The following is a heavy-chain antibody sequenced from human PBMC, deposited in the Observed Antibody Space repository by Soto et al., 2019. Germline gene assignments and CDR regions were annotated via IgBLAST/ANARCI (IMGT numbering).Heavy chain of an antibody. J-gene: IGHJ5*02. D-gene: IGHD5-12*01. CDR1: GGSISSGGYS. CDR2: IYHSGST. V-gene: IGHV4-30-2*01. Sequence: QLQLQESGSGLVKPSQTLSLTCAVSGGSISSGGYSWGWIRQPPGKGLEWIGYIYHSGSTYYNPSLKSRVTISVDRSKNQFSLKLSSVTAEDTAVYYCARASGLRGWFDPWGQGTLVTVSS. CDR3: ARASGLRGWFDP.